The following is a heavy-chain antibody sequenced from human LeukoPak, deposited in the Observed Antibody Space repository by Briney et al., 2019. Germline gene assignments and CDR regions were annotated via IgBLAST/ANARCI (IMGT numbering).Heavy chain of an antibody. CDR2: MNPNSGNT. J-gene: IGHJ5*02. CDR1: GYTFTSYD. V-gene: IGHV1-8*01. Sequence: ASVKGSCKASGYTFTSYDINWVRQATGQGLEWRGGMNPNSGNTGYAQKFQGRVTMTRNTSISTAYMELSSLRSDDTAVYYCARGKVVVVPASWFDPWGQGTLVTVSS. D-gene: IGHD2-2*01. CDR3: ARGKVVVVPASWFDP.